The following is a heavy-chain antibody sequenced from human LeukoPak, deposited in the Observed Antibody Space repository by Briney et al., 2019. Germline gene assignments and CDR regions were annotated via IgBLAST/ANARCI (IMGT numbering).Heavy chain of an antibody. CDR3: ARAATMIVVVTPFDY. Sequence: GGSLRLSCAASGFTFSSYWMHWVRQAPGKGLVWVPRINSDGSSTSYADSVKGRFTISRDNAKNTLYLQMNSLRAEDTAVYYCARAATMIVVVTPFDYWGQGTLVTVSS. CDR2: INSDGSST. J-gene: IGHJ4*02. V-gene: IGHV3-74*01. D-gene: IGHD3-22*01. CDR1: GFTFSSYW.